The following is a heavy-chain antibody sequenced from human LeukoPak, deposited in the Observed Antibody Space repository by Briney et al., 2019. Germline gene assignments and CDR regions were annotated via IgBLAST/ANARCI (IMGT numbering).Heavy chain of an antibody. Sequence: PSETLSLTCTVSGDSVSSSNYYWGWTRQPPGKGLEWIASIYYTGSTYYSPSLKSRVTISVDTSKNQFSLKLRFVTAADSAVYYCAAYQGPFDQWGQGTLVTVSS. CDR1: GDSVSSSNYY. J-gene: IGHJ4*02. CDR3: AAYQGPFDQ. D-gene: IGHD3-16*01. CDR2: IYYTGST. V-gene: IGHV4-39*01.